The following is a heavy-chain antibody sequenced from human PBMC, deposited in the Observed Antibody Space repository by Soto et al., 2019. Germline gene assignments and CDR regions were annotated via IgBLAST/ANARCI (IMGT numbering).Heavy chain of an antibody. V-gene: IGHV3-30-3*01. CDR3: ARSSRLQWFGDDAFDI. Sequence: QVQLVESGGGVVQPGRSLRLSCAASGFTFSSYAMHWVRQAPGKGLEWVAVISYDGSNKYYADSVKGRFTISRDNSKNTLYLQMNTLRAEDTAVYYCARSSRLQWFGDDAFDIWGQGTMVTVSS. D-gene: IGHD3-10*01. J-gene: IGHJ3*02. CDR1: GFTFSSYA. CDR2: ISYDGSNK.